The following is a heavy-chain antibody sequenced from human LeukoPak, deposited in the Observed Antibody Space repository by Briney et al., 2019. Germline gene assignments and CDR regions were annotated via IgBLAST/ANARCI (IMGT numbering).Heavy chain of an antibody. Sequence: PGGSLRLSCAASRFTFSNYWMSWVRQAPGKGLEWVANIKQDGSEKYYVDSVKGRFTMSSDNAKNSLYLQMNSLRAEDTAVYYCARQRGSYSFDYWGQGTLVTVSS. CDR2: IKQDGSEK. J-gene: IGHJ4*02. V-gene: IGHV3-7*01. CDR1: RFTFSNYW. CDR3: ARQRGSYSFDY. D-gene: IGHD1-26*01.